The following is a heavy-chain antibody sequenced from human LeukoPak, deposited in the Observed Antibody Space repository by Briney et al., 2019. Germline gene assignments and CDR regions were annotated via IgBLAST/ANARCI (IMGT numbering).Heavy chain of an antibody. Sequence: GSLRLSCAASGFTFGSYWMSWVRQAPGKGLEWIGSIYDSGSTYYNPSLKSRVTISVDTSKNQFSLKLNSVTAADTAVYYCARHYGPWGQGTLVTVSS. CDR1: GFTFGSYW. J-gene: IGHJ5*02. V-gene: IGHV4-39*01. CDR3: ARHYGP. D-gene: IGHD3-10*01. CDR2: IYDSGST.